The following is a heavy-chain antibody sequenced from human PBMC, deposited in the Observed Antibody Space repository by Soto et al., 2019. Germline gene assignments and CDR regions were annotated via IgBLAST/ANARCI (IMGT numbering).Heavy chain of an antibody. Sequence: SVSNAWMNWVRQAPGKGLEWVGRIKSKTDGGTTDYAAPVKGRFTISRDDSKNTLYLQINSLKIEDTALYYCTTDPTRGWFDPWGQGTLVTVSS. J-gene: IGHJ5*02. CDR3: TTDPTRGWFDP. V-gene: IGHV3-15*07. CDR2: IKSKTDGGTT. D-gene: IGHD5-12*01. CDR1: SVSNAW.